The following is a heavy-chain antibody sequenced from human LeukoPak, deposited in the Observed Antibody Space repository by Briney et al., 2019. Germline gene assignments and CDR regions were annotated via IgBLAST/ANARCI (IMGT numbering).Heavy chain of an antibody. J-gene: IGHJ4*02. CDR1: GFTLSRND. CDR2: ISYDGSDK. CDR3: AKDIFRKTTVGY. Sequence: GGSLRLSCAASGFTLSRNDMHWVRQAPGKGLEWVAVISYDGSDKNYADSVKGRFTISRDNSKNTLYLQMNSLRADDTAVYYCAKDIFRKTTVGYWCQGTLVTVSS. D-gene: IGHD4-23*01. V-gene: IGHV3-30*18.